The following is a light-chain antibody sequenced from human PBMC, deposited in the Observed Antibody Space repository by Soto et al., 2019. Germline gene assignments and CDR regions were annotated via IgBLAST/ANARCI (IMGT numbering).Light chain of an antibody. V-gene: IGLV1-51*01. CDR2: DNN. Sequence: QSVLTQPPSVSAAPGQTVTISCSGSSSNIGNNYVSWYQHLPGTAPKLLIYDNNERPSGIPDRFSGSQSGTSATLGITGPQTGDEADYYCGTWDTSLSAVVFGGGTKLTVL. CDR1: SSNIGNNY. J-gene: IGLJ2*01. CDR3: GTWDTSLSAVV.